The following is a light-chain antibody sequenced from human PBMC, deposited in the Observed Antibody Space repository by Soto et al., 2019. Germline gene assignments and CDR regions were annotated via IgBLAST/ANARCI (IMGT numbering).Light chain of an antibody. CDR1: QSVSSN. CDR2: GES. J-gene: IGKJ1*01. Sequence: EIVITQSPATLSVSPGEGATLSCRASQSVSSNLAWYQQRLGQAPRLLIYGESSRATGIPDRFSGSGSGKDFTLTISRLEPEDFAVYYCQQYGSSPWTVGPGTKVEIK. CDR3: QQYGSSPWT. V-gene: IGKV3-20*01.